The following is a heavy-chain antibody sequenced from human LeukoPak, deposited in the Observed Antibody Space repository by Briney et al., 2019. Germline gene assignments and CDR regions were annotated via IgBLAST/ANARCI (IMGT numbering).Heavy chain of an antibody. J-gene: IGHJ4*02. CDR1: GGSISSYY. Sequence: PSETLSLTCTVSGGSISSYYWSWIRQPAGEGLGWLGRLHTSGSTHYNPSLKSRVTMSVDTSKNQFSLKLSSVTAADTAVYYCARDFGYGDYFFDDWGQGTLVTVSS. D-gene: IGHD4-17*01. CDR3: ARDFGYGDYFFDD. CDR2: LHTSGST. V-gene: IGHV4-4*07.